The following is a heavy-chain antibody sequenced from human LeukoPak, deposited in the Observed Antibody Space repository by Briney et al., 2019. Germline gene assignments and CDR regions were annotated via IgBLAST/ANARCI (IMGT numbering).Heavy chain of an antibody. D-gene: IGHD4-17*01. J-gene: IGHJ4*02. CDR2: IYYSGST. V-gene: IGHV4-39*01. CDR1: GGSISSSSYY. Sequence: SSETLSLTCTVSGGSISSSSYYWGWIRQPPGKGLEWIGSIYYSGSTYYNPSLKSRVTISVDTSKNQFSLKLSSMTAADTAVYYCARGDYGDYRVYFDYWGQGTLVTVSS. CDR3: ARGDYGDYRVYFDY.